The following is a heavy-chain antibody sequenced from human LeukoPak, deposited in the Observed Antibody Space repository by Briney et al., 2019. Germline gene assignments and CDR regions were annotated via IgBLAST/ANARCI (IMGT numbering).Heavy chain of an antibody. V-gene: IGHV3-23*01. Sequence: HPGGSLRLSCAASGFTFSDHYMDWVRQAPGKGLEWVSAISGSGGTTYYADSVKGRFTISRDNSKNTLYLQINSLRGEDTAVYYCAKDHLPGIVVADRDYWGQGTLVTVSS. CDR2: ISGSGGTT. J-gene: IGHJ4*02. CDR3: AKDHLPGIVVADRDY. CDR1: GFTFSDHY. D-gene: IGHD6-19*01.